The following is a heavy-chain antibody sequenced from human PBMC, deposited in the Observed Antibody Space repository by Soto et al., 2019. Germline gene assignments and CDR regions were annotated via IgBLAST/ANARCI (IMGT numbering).Heavy chain of an antibody. CDR3: AVGQVVPAAILRGESYYFDY. Sequence: ASVKVSCKASGYTFTGYYMHWVRQAPGQGLEWMGWINPNSGGTNYAQKFQGWVTMTRDTSISTAYMELSRLRSDDTAVYYCAVGQVVPAAILRGESYYFDYWGQGTLVTVSS. CDR1: GYTFTGYY. CDR2: INPNSGGT. V-gene: IGHV1-2*04. D-gene: IGHD2-2*02. J-gene: IGHJ4*02.